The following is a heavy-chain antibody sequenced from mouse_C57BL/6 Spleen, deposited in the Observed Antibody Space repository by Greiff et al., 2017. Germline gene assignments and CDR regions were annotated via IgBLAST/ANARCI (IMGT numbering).Heavy chain of an antibody. J-gene: IGHJ2*01. CDR1: GYAFSSYW. CDR3: ARRTYYYGSSYGGFFDY. D-gene: IGHD1-1*01. CDR2: IYPGDGDT. Sequence: VQLQQSGAELVKPGASVKISCKASGYAFSSYWMNWVKQRPGKGLEWIGQIYPGDGDTNYNGKFKGKATLTADKSSSTAYMQLSSLTSEDSAVYFCARRTYYYGSSYGGFFDYWGQGTTLTVSS. V-gene: IGHV1-80*01.